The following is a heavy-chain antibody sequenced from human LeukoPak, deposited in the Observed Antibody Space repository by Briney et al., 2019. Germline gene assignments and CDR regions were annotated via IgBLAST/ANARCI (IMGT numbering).Heavy chain of an antibody. CDR2: ISAYNGNT. Sequence: ASVKVSCKASGYTFTSYGISWVRQAPGQGLEWMGWISAYNGNTNYAQKLQGRVTMTTDTSTSTAYMELRSLRSEDTAVYYCAHSIGYCSGGSCSPFDYWGQGTLVTVSS. V-gene: IGHV1-18*01. CDR3: AHSIGYCSGGSCSPFDY. CDR1: GYTFTSYG. D-gene: IGHD2-15*01. J-gene: IGHJ4*02.